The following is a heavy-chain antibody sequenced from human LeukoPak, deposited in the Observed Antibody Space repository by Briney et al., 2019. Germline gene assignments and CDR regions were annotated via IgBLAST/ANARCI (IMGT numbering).Heavy chain of an antibody. CDR3: ARDDPYYYDSSGYSPIDY. Sequence: PGGSLRLSCAASGFTFSSYSMNWVRQAPGKGLEWVSSISSSSSYIYYADSVKGRFTISRDNAKNSLYLQMNSLRAEDTAVYYCARDDPYYYDSSGYSPIDYWGQGTLVTVSS. CDR2: ISSSSSYI. CDR1: GFTFSSYS. J-gene: IGHJ4*02. D-gene: IGHD3-22*01. V-gene: IGHV3-21*01.